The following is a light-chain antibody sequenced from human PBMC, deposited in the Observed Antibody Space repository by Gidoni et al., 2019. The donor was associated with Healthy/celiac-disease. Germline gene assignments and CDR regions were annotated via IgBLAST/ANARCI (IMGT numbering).Light chain of an antibody. CDR1: QGISNY. Sequence: IQMTQSPSSRAASVGDRVTLTCRASQGISNYLAWYQQKPGQVPKLLIYGASTLQSGGPSRFSGSGSGRDFPLTISSLQAEDVATYYCQKYNSAPLTFGGGSKVEIK. CDR3: QKYNSAPLT. V-gene: IGKV1-27*01. CDR2: GAS. J-gene: IGKJ4*01.